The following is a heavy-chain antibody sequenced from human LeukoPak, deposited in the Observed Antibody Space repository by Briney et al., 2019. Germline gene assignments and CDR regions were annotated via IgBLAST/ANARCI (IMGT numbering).Heavy chain of an antibody. D-gene: IGHD3-10*01. V-gene: IGHV1-8*01. CDR3: ARAPSSYGSGSYYRYYYYGMDV. CDR2: MNPNSGNT. CDR1: GYTFTSYD. J-gene: IGHJ6*02. Sequence: ASVKVSCKASGYTFTSYDINWVRQATGQGLEWMGWMNPNSGNTVYAQKFQGRVTMTRSTSLSTAYMELSSLRSEDTAVYYCARAPSSYGSGSYYRYYYYGMDVWGQGTTVTVSS.